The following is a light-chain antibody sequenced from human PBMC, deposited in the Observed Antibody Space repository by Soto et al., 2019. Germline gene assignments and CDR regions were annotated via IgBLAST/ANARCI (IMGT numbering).Light chain of an antibody. V-gene: IGKV3-20*01. CDR1: QTISSNY. CDR2: GTS. CDR3: RQYGSWP. J-gene: IGKJ1*01. Sequence: EIVLTQSPGTLSVSPGERATLSCRASQTISSNYLAWYQQKPGQAPSLLIYGTSSRATGIPDRFSGSGSGTDFPLTISRLEPEDSAIYYCRQYGSWPSGQGTKVEIK.